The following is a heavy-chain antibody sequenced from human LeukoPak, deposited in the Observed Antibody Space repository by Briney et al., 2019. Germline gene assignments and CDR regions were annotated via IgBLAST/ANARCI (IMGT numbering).Heavy chain of an antibody. CDR2: IYSGGST. CDR3: ARGLGYCTSTTCVLPFDY. D-gene: IGHD2-2*01. V-gene: IGHV3-53*01. CDR1: GFTVSTYY. Sequence: PGGSLRLSCAASGFTVSTYYMTWVRQAPGKGLECVSVIYSGGSTYYADSVKGRFTVSRDNSKNTLYLQMNSLRAADTAMYYCARGLGYCTSTTCVLPFDYWGQGTLVTVSS. J-gene: IGHJ4*02.